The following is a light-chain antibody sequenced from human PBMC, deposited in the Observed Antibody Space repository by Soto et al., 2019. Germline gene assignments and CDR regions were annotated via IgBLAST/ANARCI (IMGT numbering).Light chain of an antibody. V-gene: IGKV3-20*01. CDR1: QSVSSSY. J-gene: IGKJ5*01. Sequence: EIELTQSPGTLSLSPGERATLSCRASQSVSSSYLAWYQQKPGQAPRLLIYGASSRATGIPDRFSGSGSGTVFTLTISRLEPEDFAVYYCQQYGSSPQTFGQGTRLEIK. CDR2: GAS. CDR3: QQYGSSPQT.